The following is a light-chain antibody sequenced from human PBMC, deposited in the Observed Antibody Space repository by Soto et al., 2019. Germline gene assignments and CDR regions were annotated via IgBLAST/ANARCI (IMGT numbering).Light chain of an antibody. V-gene: IGKV3-20*01. Sequence: EIVLTQSPGTLSLSPGERATLSCRASQSVSSAYLAWYQQKPGQAPRLLIYGASSRASGIPDRFSGSGSGTDFTLTISRLEPEDSAVYYCQQYDKSPVTFGGGTKVEIK. J-gene: IGKJ4*01. CDR3: QQYDKSPVT. CDR1: QSVSSAY. CDR2: GAS.